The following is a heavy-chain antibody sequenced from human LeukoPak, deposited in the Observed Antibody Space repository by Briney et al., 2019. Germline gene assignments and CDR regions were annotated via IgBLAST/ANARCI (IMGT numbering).Heavy chain of an antibody. V-gene: IGHV4-39*01. D-gene: IGHD3-10*01. J-gene: IGHJ4*02. CDR3: ATLMGKWFRELWRDY. CDR2: IYYSRST. CDR1: AGSISSSSYY. Sequence: SQTLSLTCTVSAGSISSSSYYWGWLRQPPGKGLEWIGSIYYSRSTYYTPSLKSRVTISVETSKNQFSLKRSSVTAADTAVYYCATLMGKWFRELWRDYWGQGALVTVSS.